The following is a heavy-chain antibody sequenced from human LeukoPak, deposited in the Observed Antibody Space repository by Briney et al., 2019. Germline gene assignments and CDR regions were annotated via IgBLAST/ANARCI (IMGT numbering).Heavy chain of an antibody. CDR1: GGSFSGYY. CDR2: INHSGST. Sequence: SETLSLTCAVYGGSFSGYYWNWIRQPSGKGLEWIWEINHSGSTNYNPSLKSRVTISVDTSKNQFSLKLSSVTAADTAVYYCARRPRGVIIKSWFDPWGQGTLVTVSS. D-gene: IGHD3-10*01. CDR3: ARRPRGVIIKSWFDP. J-gene: IGHJ5*02. V-gene: IGHV4-34*01.